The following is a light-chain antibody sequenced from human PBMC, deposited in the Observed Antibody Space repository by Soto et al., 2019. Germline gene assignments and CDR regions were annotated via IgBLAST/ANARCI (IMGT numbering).Light chain of an antibody. CDR1: NIGSKN. J-gene: IGLJ3*02. CDR2: RDS. V-gene: IGLV3-9*01. Sequence: SYELTQPLSVSVALGQTARITCGGTNIGSKNVNWYQQKPGQAPVLVIYRDSNRPSGISERFSGSNSGNTATLTISRAQAGDEADYYCQVWDSSTARVFGGGTKLTVL. CDR3: QVWDSSTARV.